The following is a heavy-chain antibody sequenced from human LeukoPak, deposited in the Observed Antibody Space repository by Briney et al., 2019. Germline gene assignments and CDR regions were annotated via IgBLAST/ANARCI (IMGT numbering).Heavy chain of an antibody. D-gene: IGHD7-27*01. Sequence: GESLRLSCAASGFNFGDYYMGWIRQAPGKGLEWVSHISSSSSYTKYADSVKGRFTISRDNAKNSLYLQMNSLRAEDTAVYYCARDLGTDYWGQGTLVTVSS. CDR3: ARDLGTDY. CDR2: ISSSSSYT. CDR1: GFNFGDYY. V-gene: IGHV3-11*05. J-gene: IGHJ4*02.